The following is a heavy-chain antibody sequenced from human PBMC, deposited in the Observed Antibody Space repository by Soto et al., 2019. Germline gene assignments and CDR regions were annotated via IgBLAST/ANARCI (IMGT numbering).Heavy chain of an antibody. J-gene: IGHJ4*02. CDR3: ARDPGSYYYDSSGYYPSYFDY. CDR2: IWYDGSNK. V-gene: IGHV3-33*01. CDR1: GFTFSSYG. D-gene: IGHD3-22*01. Sequence: QVQLVESGGGVVQPGRSLRLSCAASGFTFSSYGMHWVRQAPGKGLEWVAVIWYDGSNKYYADSVKGRFTISRDNSKNTLYLQMNRLRAEDTAVYYCARDPGSYYYDSSGYYPSYFDYWGQGTLVTVSS.